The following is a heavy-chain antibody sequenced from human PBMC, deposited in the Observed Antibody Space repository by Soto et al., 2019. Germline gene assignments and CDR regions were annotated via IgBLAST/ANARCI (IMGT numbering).Heavy chain of an antibody. Sequence: ASVKVSCKASGYTFTTYDINWMRQATGQGLEWMGWMDPNSGNTGYAQKYQGRVTMTRDTSMNTAYMELSSLTYEDTAVYYCARNRRETGDFDYWGQGTLVTAPQ. CDR2: MDPNSGNT. V-gene: IGHV1-8*01. J-gene: IGHJ4*02. D-gene: IGHD7-27*01. CDR3: ARNRRETGDFDY. CDR1: GYTFTTYD.